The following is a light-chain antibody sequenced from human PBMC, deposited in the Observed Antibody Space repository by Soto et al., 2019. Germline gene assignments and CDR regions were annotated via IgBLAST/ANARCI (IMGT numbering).Light chain of an antibody. Sequence: QSVLTQPPSASGSPGQSVTISCTGTSSDVGGYNYVSWYQQHPGKAHKLMIYEVSKRPSGVPDRFSGSKSGNTASLTVSGLQAEDEADSYCSSYAGSNNFGVSGTGTTVTVL. CDR2: EVS. J-gene: IGLJ1*01. CDR1: SSDVGGYNY. V-gene: IGLV2-8*01. CDR3: SSYAGSNNFGV.